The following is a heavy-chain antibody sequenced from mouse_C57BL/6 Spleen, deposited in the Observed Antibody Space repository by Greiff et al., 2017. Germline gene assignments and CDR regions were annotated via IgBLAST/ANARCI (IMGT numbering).Heavy chain of an antibody. D-gene: IGHD2-2*01. J-gene: IGHJ4*01. CDR3: ARGMVTYPYYAMDC. V-gene: IGHV2-2*01. Sequence: VQLVESGPGLVQPSQSLSITCTVSGFSLTSYGVHWVRQSPGKGLEWLGVIWSGGSTDYNAAFISRLSISKDNSKSQVFFKMNSLQADDTAIYYCARGMVTYPYYAMDCWGQGTSVTVSS. CDR2: IWSGGST. CDR1: GFSLTSYG.